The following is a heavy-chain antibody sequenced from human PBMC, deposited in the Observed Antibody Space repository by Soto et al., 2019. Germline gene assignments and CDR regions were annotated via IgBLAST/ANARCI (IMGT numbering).Heavy chain of an antibody. CDR3: AVDNLAVPAYF. V-gene: IGHV3-7*01. CDR1: RLTFSNDW. CDR2: IKQDGSET. J-gene: IGHJ4*02. Sequence: DVQLVESGGGLVQSGGSLRLSCTASRLTFSNDWMRWVRQAPGKGLEWVANIKQDGSETYYVDSLRGRFTISRDKVKNLVYLQMNSLRVDDTAVYFCAVDNLAVPAYFWGQGTMVTVSS. D-gene: IGHD6-19*01.